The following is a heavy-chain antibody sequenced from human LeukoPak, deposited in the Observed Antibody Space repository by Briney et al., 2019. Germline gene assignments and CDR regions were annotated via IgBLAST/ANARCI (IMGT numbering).Heavy chain of an antibody. Sequence: SETLSLTCAVYGGSFSGYYWSWIRQPPGKGLEWIGEINHSGSTNYNPSLKSRVTISVDTSKNQFSLKLSSVTAADTAVYYRARPSGGDYVRYFDYWGQGTLVTVSS. CDR2: INHSGST. D-gene: IGHD4-17*01. CDR3: ARPSGGDYVRYFDY. J-gene: IGHJ4*02. CDR1: GGSFSGYY. V-gene: IGHV4-34*01.